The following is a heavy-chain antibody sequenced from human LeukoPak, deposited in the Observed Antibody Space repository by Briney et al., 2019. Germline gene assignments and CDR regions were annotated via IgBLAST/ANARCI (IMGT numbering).Heavy chain of an antibody. J-gene: IGHJ5*02. CDR2: VSDGGGDK. CDR1: GFTFSTYA. V-gene: IGHV3-23*01. D-gene: IGHD2-2*01. CDR3: AKAIGYEIPAASRWYDP. Sequence: GESLILSCAAPGFTFSTYAMAWVRQAPGKGLERVSPVSDGGGDKYHADSVKDRFTISRDNFKNTLYLQMNSVRVEHTAVYYCAKAIGYEIPAASRWYDPWGQGTLVSVSS.